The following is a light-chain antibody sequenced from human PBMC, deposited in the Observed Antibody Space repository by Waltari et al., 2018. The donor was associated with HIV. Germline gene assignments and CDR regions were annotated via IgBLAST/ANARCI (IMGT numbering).Light chain of an antibody. CDR1: SSDVGAYNY. Sequence: QSALTQPRSVSGSPGQSVTISCTGSSSDVGAYNYVSWYQQHPGRAPQLIIYEVTNRPSGVSTRFSGSKSGNTASLTISGLQAEDEADYYCSSYTRSTTLEVFGGGTRLTVL. CDR3: SSYTRSTTLEV. V-gene: IGLV2-14*01. J-gene: IGLJ2*01. CDR2: EVT.